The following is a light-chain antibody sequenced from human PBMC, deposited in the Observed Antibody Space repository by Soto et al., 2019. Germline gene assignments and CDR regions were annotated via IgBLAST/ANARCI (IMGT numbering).Light chain of an antibody. CDR1: SSGVGGYNY. Sequence: QSVLTQPASVSGSPGQSITISCTGTSSGVGGYNYVSWYQQHPGKAPKLMIYDVSNRPPGVSNRFSGSKSGNTASLTTSGLQAEDEADYYCSSYTSSSTLYVFGTGTKVTVL. J-gene: IGLJ1*01. CDR3: SSYTSSSTLYV. CDR2: DVS. V-gene: IGLV2-14*01.